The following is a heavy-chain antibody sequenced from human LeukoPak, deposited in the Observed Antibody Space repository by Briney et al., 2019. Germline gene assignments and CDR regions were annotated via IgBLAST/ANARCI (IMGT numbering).Heavy chain of an antibody. CDR2: ISSSSSYI. CDR3: AKESSSWPDAFDI. D-gene: IGHD6-13*01. CDR1: GFTFSSYS. Sequence: PGGSLRLSCAASGFTFSSYSMNWVRQAPGKGLEWVSSISSSSSYIYYADSVKGRFTISRDNSKNTLYLRMNSLRAEDTAVYYCAKESSSWPDAFDIWGQGTMVTVSS. J-gene: IGHJ3*02. V-gene: IGHV3-21*04.